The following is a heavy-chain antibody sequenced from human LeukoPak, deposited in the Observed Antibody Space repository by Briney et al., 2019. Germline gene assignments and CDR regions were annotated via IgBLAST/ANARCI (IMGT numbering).Heavy chain of an antibody. V-gene: IGHV1-2*02. J-gene: IGHJ4*02. CDR1: GYTFTGYY. CDR2: INPNSGGT. Sequence: GASVKVSCKASGYTFTGYYMQWVRQDPGQGLEWMGWINPNSGGTNYAQKFQGRVTMTRDTSISTAYMELSRLRSDDTAVYYCARDPYSSGWTYFDYWGQGTLVTVSS. CDR3: ARDPYSSGWTYFDY. D-gene: IGHD6-19*01.